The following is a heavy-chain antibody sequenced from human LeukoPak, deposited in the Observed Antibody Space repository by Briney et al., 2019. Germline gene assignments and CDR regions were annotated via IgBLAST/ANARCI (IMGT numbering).Heavy chain of an antibody. CDR2: ISYSGST. V-gene: IGHV4-59*08. D-gene: IGHD5-24*01. CDR3: ARHQEMATILSWFDP. J-gene: IGHJ5*02. CDR1: GGSISSYY. Sequence: ASGTLSLTCTVSGGSISSYYWSWMRQPPGKGLEWIGYISYSGSTKYNPSLKSRVTISVDTSKNHISLKVTSVTAADTAVYYCARHQEMATILSWFDPWGQGTLVTVSS.